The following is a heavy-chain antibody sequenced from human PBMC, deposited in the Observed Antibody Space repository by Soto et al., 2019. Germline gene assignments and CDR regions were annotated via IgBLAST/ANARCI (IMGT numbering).Heavy chain of an antibody. CDR3: ARSGDDYSNYLFWFDP. Sequence: GGSLRLSCAASGFNFDDYAMHWVRQAPGKGLEWMGIIYPGDSDTRYSPSFQGQVTISADKSISTAYLQWSSLKASDTAMYYCARSGDDYSNYLFWFDPWGQGTLVTVSS. CDR2: IYPGDSDT. CDR1: GFNFDDYA. J-gene: IGHJ5*02. V-gene: IGHV5-51*01. D-gene: IGHD4-4*01.